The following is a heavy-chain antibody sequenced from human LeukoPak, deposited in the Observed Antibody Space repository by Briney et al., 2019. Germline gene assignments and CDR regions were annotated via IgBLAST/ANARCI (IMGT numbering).Heavy chain of an antibody. D-gene: IGHD2-2*01. CDR1: GGSFSGYY. Sequence: SETLCLTCAVYGGSFSGYYSSWIRQPPGKGLEWVGEINHSGSTNYNPSLQSRVTISVDTSKNQFSLKLSSVTAADTAVYYCARGRGVVVPAAISGYYYYYMDVWGKGTTVTVPS. CDR2: INHSGST. CDR3: ARGRGVVVPAAISGYYYYYMDV. V-gene: IGHV4-34*01. J-gene: IGHJ6*03.